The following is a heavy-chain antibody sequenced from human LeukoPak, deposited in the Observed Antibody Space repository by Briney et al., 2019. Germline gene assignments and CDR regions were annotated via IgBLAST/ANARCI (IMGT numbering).Heavy chain of an antibody. CDR2: INPNSGGI. D-gene: IGHD1-26*01. Sequence: ASVKVSCKASGYTFTGYYMHWVRQAPGQGLEWMGRINPNSGGINYAQKLQGRVTMTTDTSTSTAYMELRSLRSDDTAVYYCARDQEAGVGATAFDYWGQGTLVTVSS. J-gene: IGHJ4*02. CDR1: GYTFTGYY. V-gene: IGHV1-2*06. CDR3: ARDQEAGVGATAFDY.